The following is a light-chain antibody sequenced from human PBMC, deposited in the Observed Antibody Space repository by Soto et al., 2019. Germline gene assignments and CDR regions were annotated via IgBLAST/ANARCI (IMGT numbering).Light chain of an antibody. J-gene: IGKJ1*01. CDR3: MQALQAWT. CDR1: QSLLHSNGYNY. CDR2: LGS. V-gene: IGKV2-28*01. Sequence: DIVMTQSPLSLPVTPGEPASISCRSSQSLLHSNGYNYLHWYLQKPGQPPQLLIYLGSNRASGVPDRFSGSASGTDFTLKISRVEAEDVGVYYCMQALQAWTFGQGTKVEI.